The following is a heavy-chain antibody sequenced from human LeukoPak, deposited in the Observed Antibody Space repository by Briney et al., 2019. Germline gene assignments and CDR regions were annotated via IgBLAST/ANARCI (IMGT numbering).Heavy chain of an antibody. D-gene: IGHD6-13*01. Sequence: GGSLRLSCAASGFTFSSYGMHWVRQAPGKGLEWVAFIRYDGSNKYYADSVKGRFTISRDNSKNTLYLQMNSLRAEDTAVYYCAKARRSSWLDYYYYYMDVWGKGTTVTVSS. V-gene: IGHV3-30*02. CDR1: GFTFSSYG. J-gene: IGHJ6*03. CDR3: AKARRSSWLDYYYYYMDV. CDR2: IRYDGSNK.